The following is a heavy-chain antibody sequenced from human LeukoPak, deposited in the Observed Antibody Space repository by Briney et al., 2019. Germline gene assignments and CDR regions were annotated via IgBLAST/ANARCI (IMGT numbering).Heavy chain of an antibody. D-gene: IGHD1-26*01. J-gene: IGHJ5*02. CDR2: ISAYNGNT. V-gene: IGHV1-18*01. CDR3: ARGGIVGATCGGPTSRSWFDP. CDR1: GYTFTSYG. Sequence: ASVKVSCKASGYTFTSYGISWVRQAPGQGLEWMGWISAYNGNTNYAQKLQGRVTMTTDTSTSTAYMELRSLRSDDTAVYYCARGGIVGATCGGPTSRSWFDPWGQGTLVTVSS.